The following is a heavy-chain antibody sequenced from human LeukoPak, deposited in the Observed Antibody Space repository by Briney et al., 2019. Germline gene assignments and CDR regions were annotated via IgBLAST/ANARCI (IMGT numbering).Heavy chain of an antibody. Sequence: SETLSLTCTVSGGTISSSSDYWHWIRQAPGKGLEWIGSIYYTENTYYNSSINTRVTISLNTSTNKFSLKLNSVTAADRAVYFFAIRTYSAAYWRHFDYWGEGTLVTVSS. CDR3: AIRTYSAAYWRHFDY. CDR2: IYYTENT. D-gene: IGHD1-26*01. J-gene: IGHJ4*02. V-gene: IGHV4-39*01. CDR1: GGTISSSSDY.